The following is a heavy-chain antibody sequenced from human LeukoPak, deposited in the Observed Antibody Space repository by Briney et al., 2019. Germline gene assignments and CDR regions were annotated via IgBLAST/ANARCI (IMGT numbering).Heavy chain of an antibody. V-gene: IGHV3-15*01. CDR3: ITDPGEWEPI. Sequence: GGALRLSCAASGLTFSNAWMSRVRQAPGKGLEWVGRIKSKTDGGTTDYGAPVKGRFIISRDDSKNTLYLQMNGLKIEDTAVYYCITDPGEWEPIWGQGTMVTVSS. J-gene: IGHJ3*02. CDR1: GLTFSNAW. CDR2: IKSKTDGGTT. D-gene: IGHD1-26*01.